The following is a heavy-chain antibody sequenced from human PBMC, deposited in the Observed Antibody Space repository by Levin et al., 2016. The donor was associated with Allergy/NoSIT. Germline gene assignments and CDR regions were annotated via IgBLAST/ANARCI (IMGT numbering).Heavy chain of an antibody. J-gene: IGHJ6*02. CDR3: AKGEGMDV. CDR2: ISGSGGST. D-gene: IGHD1-26*01. V-gene: IGHV3-23*01. Sequence: WIRQPPGKGLEWVSAISGSGGSTYYADSVKGRFTISRDNSKNTLYLQMNSLRAEDTAVYYCAKGEGMDVWGQGTTVTVSS.